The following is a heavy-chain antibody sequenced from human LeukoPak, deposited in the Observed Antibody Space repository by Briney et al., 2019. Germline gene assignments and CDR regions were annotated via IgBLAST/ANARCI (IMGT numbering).Heavy chain of an antibody. D-gene: IGHD3-16*01. CDR3: ASYVWGSFFDY. CDR2: IIPIFGTA. CDR1: GGTFSSYA. J-gene: IGHJ4*02. Sequence: GASVKVSCTASGGTFSSYAISWVRQAPGQGLEWMGGIIPIFGTANYAQKFQGRVTITADESTSTAYMELSSLRSEDTAVYYCASYVWGSFFDYWGQGTLVTVSS. V-gene: IGHV1-69*13.